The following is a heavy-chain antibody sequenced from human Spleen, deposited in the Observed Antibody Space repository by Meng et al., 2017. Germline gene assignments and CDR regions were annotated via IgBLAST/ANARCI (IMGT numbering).Heavy chain of an antibody. D-gene: IGHD6-13*01. Sequence: GSLRLSCAVYGGSFSGYYWSWIRQPPGKGLEWIGEINHSGSTNYNPSLKSRVTISVDTSKNQFSLKLSSVTAADTAVYYCARDKEVTSSSWHNDAFDIWGQGTMVTVSS. V-gene: IGHV4-34*01. CDR1: GGSFSGYY. CDR3: ARDKEVTSSSWHNDAFDI. J-gene: IGHJ3*02. CDR2: INHSGST.